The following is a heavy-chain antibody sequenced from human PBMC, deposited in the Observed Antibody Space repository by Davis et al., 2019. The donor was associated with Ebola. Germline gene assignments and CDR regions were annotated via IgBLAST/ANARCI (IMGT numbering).Heavy chain of an antibody. Sequence: ASVKVSCKASGYRFTSYYMHWVRQAPGQGLEWMGIINPITGGTSYAQNFQVRVNMTRDTSTGTVYMGLSSLRSEDTAVYHCAREGGRYYDSSGYVFDIWGQGTMAKVSS. CDR1: GYRFTSYY. CDR2: INPITGGT. D-gene: IGHD3-22*01. J-gene: IGHJ3*02. CDR3: AREGGRYYDSSGYVFDI. V-gene: IGHV1-46*01.